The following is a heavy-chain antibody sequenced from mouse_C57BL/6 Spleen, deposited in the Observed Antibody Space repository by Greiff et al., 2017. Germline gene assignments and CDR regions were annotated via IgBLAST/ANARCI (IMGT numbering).Heavy chain of an antibody. V-gene: IGHV1-26*01. D-gene: IGHD1-1*01. CDR1: GYTFTDYY. Sequence: VQLQQSGPELVKPGASVKISCKASGYTFTDYYMNWVKQSHGKSLEWIGDINPNNGGTSYNQKFKGKATLTVDKSSSPAYMELRSLTSEASAVYYCARTFTTVVGVDYWGQGTTLTVSS. CDR2: INPNNGGT. J-gene: IGHJ2*01. CDR3: ARTFTTVVGVDY.